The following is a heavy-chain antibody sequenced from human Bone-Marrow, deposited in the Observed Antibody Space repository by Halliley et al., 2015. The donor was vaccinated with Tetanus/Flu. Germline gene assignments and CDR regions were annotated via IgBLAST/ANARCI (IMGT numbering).Heavy chain of an antibody. V-gene: IGHV3-23*01. CDR3: AKRGVLGVGRTRYFDY. J-gene: IGHJ4*02. CDR2: ISGSGGST. Sequence: SGISGSGGSTYYGDPVKGRFTISRDNSKNTLYLHMNSLRAEDTAVYYCAKRGVLGVGRTRYFDYWGQGTLVTVSS. D-gene: IGHD3-3*01.